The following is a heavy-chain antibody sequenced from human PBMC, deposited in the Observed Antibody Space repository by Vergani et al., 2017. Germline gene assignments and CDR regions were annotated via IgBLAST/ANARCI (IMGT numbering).Heavy chain of an antibody. D-gene: IGHD3-22*01. CDR2: IGKDGINK. CDR1: GFTFSNFG. J-gene: IGHJ4*02. CDR3: ARYWTDIFVSSSDYSHLLYY. Sequence: QLQLVESAGGVVQPGGSLRLSCAASGFTFSNFGMHWIRQAPGKGLEWLAYIGKDGINKRYRDAVKGRFTVSRDNFKNTMYLQMDRLTTDDTAVYFCARYWTDIFVSSSDYSHLLYYWGQGILGTVSA. V-gene: IGHV3-30*02.